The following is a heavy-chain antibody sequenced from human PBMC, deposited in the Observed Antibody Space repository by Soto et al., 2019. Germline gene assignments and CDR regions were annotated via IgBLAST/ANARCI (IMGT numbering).Heavy chain of an antibody. V-gene: IGHV1-69*13. CDR2: IIPIFGTA. CDR3: AREDYYDSSGHWFDP. D-gene: IGHD3-22*01. Sequence: SLKVSCKSSGGTFSSYAISWVRQAPVQGLEWMGGIIPIFGTANYAQKFQGRVTITADESTSTAYMELSSLRSEDTAVYYCAREDYYDSSGHWFDPWGQGTLVTVSS. CDR1: GGTFSSYA. J-gene: IGHJ5*02.